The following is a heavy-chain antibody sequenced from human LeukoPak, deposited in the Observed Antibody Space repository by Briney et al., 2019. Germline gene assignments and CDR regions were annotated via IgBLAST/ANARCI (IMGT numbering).Heavy chain of an antibody. CDR1: GYTFTGYY. CDR3: ARAGSGSPIDY. CDR2: ISAYNGNT. Sequence: ASVKVSCTASGYTFTGYYMHWARQAPGQGLEWMGWISAYNGNTNYAQKLQGRVTMTTDTSTSTAYMELRSLRSDDTAVYYCARAGSGSPIDYWGQGTLVTVSS. V-gene: IGHV1-18*04. D-gene: IGHD1-26*01. J-gene: IGHJ4*02.